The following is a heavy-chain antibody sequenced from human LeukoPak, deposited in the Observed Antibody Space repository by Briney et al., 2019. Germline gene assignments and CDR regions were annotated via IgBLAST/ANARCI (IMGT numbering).Heavy chain of an antibody. CDR1: GFTFSSYS. Sequence: GGSLRLSCAASGFTFSSYSMNWVRQAPGKGLEWVSYISSASNTIYYADSVKGRFTISRDNAKNSMYLQMNSLRAEDTAVYYCASLDILTGYPNWGQGTLVTVSS. CDR2: ISSASNTI. J-gene: IGHJ4*02. V-gene: IGHV3-48*04. D-gene: IGHD3-9*01. CDR3: ASLDILTGYPN.